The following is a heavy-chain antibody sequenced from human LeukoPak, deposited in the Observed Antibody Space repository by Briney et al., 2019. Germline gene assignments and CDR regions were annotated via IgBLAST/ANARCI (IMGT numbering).Heavy chain of an antibody. CDR1: GFTVSSNY. CDR3: ARLRSVRGMDV. V-gene: IGHV3-66*01. D-gene: IGHD3-10*01. J-gene: IGHJ6*02. Sequence: GGSLRLSCAASGFTVSSNYMSWVRLAPGKGLEWVSVIYSGGSTYYADSVKGRFTISRDNSKNTLYLQMNSLRAEDTAVYYCARLRSVRGMDVWGQGTTVTVSS. CDR2: IYSGGST.